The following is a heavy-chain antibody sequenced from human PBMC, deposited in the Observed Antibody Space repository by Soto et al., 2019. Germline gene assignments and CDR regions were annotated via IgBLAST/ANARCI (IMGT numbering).Heavy chain of an antibody. CDR3: AGLGNYYFDY. D-gene: IGHD7-27*01. Sequence: ASVKVSCKASGYTFTSYDINWVRQATGQGLEWMGWMNPNSGNTGYAQKFQGRVTMTRNTSISTAYMELSRLTSDDTALYYCAGLGNYYFDYWGQGALVTVSS. V-gene: IGHV1-8*01. J-gene: IGHJ4*02. CDR1: GYTFTSYD. CDR2: MNPNSGNT.